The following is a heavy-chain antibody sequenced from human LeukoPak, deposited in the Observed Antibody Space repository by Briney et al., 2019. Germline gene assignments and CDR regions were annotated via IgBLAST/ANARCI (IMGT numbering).Heavy chain of an antibody. D-gene: IGHD6-13*01. V-gene: IGHV1-8*02. CDR2: MNPNSGNT. Sequence: ASVKVSCKASGYTFTSYDINWVRQATGQGLEWMGWMNPNSGNTGYAQKFQGRVTMTRDTSVSTAYMELSRLRSDDTAVYYCARELSYPLAAAGLNYWGQGTLVTVSS. CDR3: ARELSYPLAAAGLNY. CDR1: GYTFTSYD. J-gene: IGHJ4*02.